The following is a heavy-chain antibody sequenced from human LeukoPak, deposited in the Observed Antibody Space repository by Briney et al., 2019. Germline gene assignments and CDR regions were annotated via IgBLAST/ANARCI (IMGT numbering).Heavy chain of an antibody. CDR3: ASAGYSSSSFDY. CDR1: GGSFSGYY. D-gene: IGHD6-6*01. CDR2: INHSGST. Sequence: KPSETLSLTCAVYGGSFSGYYWSWIRQPPGKGLEWIGEINHSGSTNYNPSLKSRVTISVDTSKNQFSLKLSSVTAADTAVYYCASAGYSSSSFDYWGQGTMVTVSS. J-gene: IGHJ4*01. V-gene: IGHV4-34*01.